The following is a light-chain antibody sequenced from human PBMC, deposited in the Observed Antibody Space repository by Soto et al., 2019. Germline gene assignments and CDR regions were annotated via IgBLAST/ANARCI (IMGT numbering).Light chain of an antibody. CDR3: RQYYSTLT. CDR2: WAS. Sequence: DIVMTQAPDSLAVSLGERATINCKSSQSVLYNSNNKNYVAWYQQKPGQPPRLLIYWASTRESGVPDRFSGSGYGTEFTLTISSLQAEDVSVYYCRQYYSTLTGGGGPKVEIK. V-gene: IGKV4-1*01. CDR1: QSVLYNSNNKNY. J-gene: IGKJ4*01.